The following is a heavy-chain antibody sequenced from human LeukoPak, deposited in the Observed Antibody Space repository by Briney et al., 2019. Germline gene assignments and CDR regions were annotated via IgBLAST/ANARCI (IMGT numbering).Heavy chain of an antibody. CDR3: ARERPRHRDPLSPAHSSSCHDY. Sequence: ASVKVSCKASGYTFTSYSISWVRHAPGQGLEWMGWISAYNGNTNYAQKLQGRVTMTTDTSTSTAYMELRSLRSDDTAVYYCARERPRHRDPLSPAHSSSCHDYWGQGTLVTVSS. CDR2: ISAYNGNT. D-gene: IGHD6-13*01. CDR1: GYTFTSYS. V-gene: IGHV1-18*01. J-gene: IGHJ4*02.